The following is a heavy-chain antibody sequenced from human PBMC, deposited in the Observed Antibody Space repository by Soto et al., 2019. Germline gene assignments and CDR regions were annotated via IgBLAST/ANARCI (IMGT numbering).Heavy chain of an antibody. CDR2: IYDSGST. V-gene: IGHV4-31*03. Sequence: SETLSLTCTVSGGSISRSGYFWSWIRQHPGKGLEWIGYIYDSGSTYYNPSLKSRVSLSVDTSKNQFSLNLTSVTAADTAMYYCARSSRSYFDYWGQGTQVTVSS. CDR3: ARSSRSYFDY. J-gene: IGHJ4*02. CDR1: GGSISRSGYF.